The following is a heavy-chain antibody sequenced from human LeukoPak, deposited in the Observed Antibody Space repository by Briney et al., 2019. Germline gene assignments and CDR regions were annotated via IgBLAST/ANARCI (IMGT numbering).Heavy chain of an antibody. CDR1: GYTFTSYG. CDR2: IIPIFGTA. CDR3: VRDRGYCSSTSCYPKYYYYMDV. J-gene: IGHJ6*03. D-gene: IGHD2-2*01. V-gene: IGHV1-69*13. Sequence: WASVKVSCKASGYTFTSYGISWVRQAPGQGLEWMGGIIPIFGTANYAQKFQGRVTITADESTSTAYMELSSLRSEDTAVYYCVRDRGYCSSTSCYPKYYYYMDVWGKGTTVTVSS.